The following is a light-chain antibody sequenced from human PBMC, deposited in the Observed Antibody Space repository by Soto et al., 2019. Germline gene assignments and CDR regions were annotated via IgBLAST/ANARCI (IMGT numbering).Light chain of an antibody. CDR1: QSIVSY. CDR3: QQSYSTPRT. CDR2: TAS. Sequence: DIQMTQSPSSLSVSVGDRVTITCRASQSIVSYLNWYQQKLGKAPKLLIYTASNLQRGVPSRLSGSGSGTDFTLTISNLQPEDFATYYCQQSYSTPRTFGQGTKLEIK. J-gene: IGKJ2*02. V-gene: IGKV1-39*01.